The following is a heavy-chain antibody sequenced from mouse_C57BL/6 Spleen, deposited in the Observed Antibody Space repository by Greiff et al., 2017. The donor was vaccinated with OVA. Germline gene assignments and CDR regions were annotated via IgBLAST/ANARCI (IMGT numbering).Heavy chain of an antibody. CDR2: IDPSDSYT. CDR3: ARSTHSNLYYFDY. V-gene: IGHV1-59*01. CDR1: GYTFTSYW. D-gene: IGHD2-5*01. J-gene: IGHJ2*01. Sequence: QVQLQQPGAELVRPGTSVKLSCKASGYTFTSYWMHWVKQRPGQGLEWIGVIDPSDSYTNYNQKFKGKATLTVDTSSSTAYMQLSSLTSEDSAVYYCARSTHSNLYYFDYWGQGTTLTVSS.